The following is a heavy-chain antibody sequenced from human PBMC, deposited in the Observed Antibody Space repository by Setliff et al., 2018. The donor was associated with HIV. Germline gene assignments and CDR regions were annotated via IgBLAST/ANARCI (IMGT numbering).Heavy chain of an antibody. CDR2: IFYTGST. CDR1: GGSISSYY. CDR3: ARPRYTYGTPPAFDI. D-gene: IGHD5-18*01. J-gene: IGHJ3*02. V-gene: IGHV4-59*08. Sequence: SETLSLTCTVSGGSISSYYWTWLRQFPGKGLEWIGFIFYTGSTTYNPSLNSRVTISVDTSKNQFSLKLSSVTAADTAVYYCARPRYTYGTPPAFDIWGRGTVVTVSS.